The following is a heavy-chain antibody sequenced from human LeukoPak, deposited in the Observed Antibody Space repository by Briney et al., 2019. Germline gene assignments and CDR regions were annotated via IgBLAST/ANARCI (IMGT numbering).Heavy chain of an antibody. CDR1: GYTFTGYY. Sequence: ASVRVSCKGSGYTFTGYYMHRGRQAPGQGGERMGWINTNSGGTNYAQKFQGRVTMTKDTSISPAYLELRKLTPVDPALYYCPRVWQHLDYWGQGTLVPVSS. CDR3: PRVWQHLDY. V-gene: IGHV1-2*02. J-gene: IGHJ4*02. CDR2: INTNSGGT. D-gene: IGHD6-13*01.